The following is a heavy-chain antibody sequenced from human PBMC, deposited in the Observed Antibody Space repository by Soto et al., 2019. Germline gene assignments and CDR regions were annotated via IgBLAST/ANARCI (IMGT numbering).Heavy chain of an antibody. CDR3: AKVEGPAYYYYYYMDV. Sequence: GGSLRLSCAASGFTFSSYAMSWVRQAPGKGLEWVSAISGSGGSTYYADSVKGRFTISRDNSKNTLYLQMNSLRAEDTAVYYCAKVEGPAYYYYYYMDVWGKGTTVTVSS. CDR1: GFTFSSYA. V-gene: IGHV3-23*01. J-gene: IGHJ6*03. CDR2: ISGSGGST. D-gene: IGHD3-3*01.